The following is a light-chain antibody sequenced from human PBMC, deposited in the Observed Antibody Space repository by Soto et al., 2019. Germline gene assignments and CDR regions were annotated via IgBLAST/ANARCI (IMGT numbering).Light chain of an antibody. Sequence: IVLTQSPATLSVSPGERATLSCRARQNLYSNIASYHQRPGQAPRLLIYLASTRAPGVPARFSGSGSGTDFTLTISRLEPEDFAVYYCQKYGRSPGWTFGRGTKVDIK. CDR2: LAS. CDR3: QKYGRSPGWT. J-gene: IGKJ1*01. V-gene: IGKV3-20*01. CDR1: QNLYSN.